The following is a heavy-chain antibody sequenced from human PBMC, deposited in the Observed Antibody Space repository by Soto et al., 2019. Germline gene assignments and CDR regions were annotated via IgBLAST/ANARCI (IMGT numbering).Heavy chain of an antibody. J-gene: IGHJ6*02. Sequence: GAALKISWKGSGYSLTSYWIGWVRQMPGKGLEWMGIIYPGDSDTRYSPSFQGQVTISADKSISTAYLQWSSLKASDTAMYYCAILLLGYYDSSGIDHGMDVWGQGTTVTVSS. CDR1: GYSLTSYW. CDR3: AILLLGYYDSSGIDHGMDV. V-gene: IGHV5-51*01. D-gene: IGHD3-22*01. CDR2: IYPGDSDT.